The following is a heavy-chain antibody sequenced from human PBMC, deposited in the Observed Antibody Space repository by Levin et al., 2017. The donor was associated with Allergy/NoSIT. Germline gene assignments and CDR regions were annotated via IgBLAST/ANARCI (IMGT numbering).Heavy chain of an antibody. CDR3: AGSYYWAGPGDYFDY. J-gene: IGHJ4*02. D-gene: IGHD3-16*01. V-gene: IGHV1-2*02. CDR2: INPNSGGT. CDR1: GYTFTGYY. Sequence: GASVKVSCKASGYTFTGYYMHWVRQAPGQGLEWMGWINPNSGGTNYAQKFQGRVTMTRDTSISTAYMVLSRLRSDDTAVYYCAGSYYWAGPGDYFDYWGQGTLVTVSS.